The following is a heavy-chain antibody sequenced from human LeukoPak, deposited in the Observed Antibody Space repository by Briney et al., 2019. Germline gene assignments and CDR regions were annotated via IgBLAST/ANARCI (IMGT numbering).Heavy chain of an antibody. J-gene: IGHJ4*02. D-gene: IGHD5-18*01. CDR1: GFTFRTHG. Sequence: GGSLRLSCAASGFTFRTHGMHWVRQAPGKGLEWVAFIRDDGSNKYYADSVKGRFTISRDNSKNTLYLQMNSLRAEDTAVYYCAKDFDRYTYGNLDFWGQGTLVTVSS. CDR2: IRDDGSNK. CDR3: AKDFDRYTYGNLDF. V-gene: IGHV3-30*02.